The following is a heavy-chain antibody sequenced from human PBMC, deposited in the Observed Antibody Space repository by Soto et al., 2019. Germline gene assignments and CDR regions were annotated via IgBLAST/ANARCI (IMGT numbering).Heavy chain of an antibody. CDR2: SYSGGST. V-gene: IGHV3-53*01. D-gene: IGHD1-26*01. CDR1: GFTVSTNY. CDR3: ARESSGNYYYDC. J-gene: IGHJ4*02. Sequence: GGSLRLSCLVSGFTVSTNYMTWVRQTPGKGLEWVSVSYSGGSTYYADSVKGRFTISKDNSKNTLYLQMNSLRAEDTAVYYCARESSGNYYYDCWGQGTLVTVSS.